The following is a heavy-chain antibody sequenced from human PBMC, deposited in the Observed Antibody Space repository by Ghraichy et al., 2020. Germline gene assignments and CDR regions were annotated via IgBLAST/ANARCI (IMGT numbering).Heavy chain of an antibody. J-gene: IGHJ4*02. D-gene: IGHD5-24*01. Sequence: GGSLRLSCAASGFTFSSYGLHWVRQAPGKGLEWVAFISYDGSNKYYGDSVKGRFTISRDNSKNTLYLQMSSLRAEDTAMYYCAREMASRSPSDYWGQGTLVTVSS. CDR1: GFTFSSYG. V-gene: IGHV3-30*04. CDR2: ISYDGSNK. CDR3: AREMASRSPSDY.